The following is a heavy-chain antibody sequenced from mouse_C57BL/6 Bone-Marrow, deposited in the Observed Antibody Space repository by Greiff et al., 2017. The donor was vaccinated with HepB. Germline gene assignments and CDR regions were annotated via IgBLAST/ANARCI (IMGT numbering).Heavy chain of an antibody. CDR3: ARDPYYYGSSSFAY. D-gene: IGHD1-1*01. V-gene: IGHV5-4*01. J-gene: IGHJ3*01. CDR2: ISDGGSYT. Sequence: EVQLQESGGGLVKPGGSLKLSCAASGFTFSSYAMSWVRQTPEKMLEWVATISDGGSYTYYPDNVKGRFTISRDNAKNNLYLQMSHLKSEDTAMYYCARDPYYYGSSSFAYWGQGTLVTVSA. CDR1: GFTFSSYA.